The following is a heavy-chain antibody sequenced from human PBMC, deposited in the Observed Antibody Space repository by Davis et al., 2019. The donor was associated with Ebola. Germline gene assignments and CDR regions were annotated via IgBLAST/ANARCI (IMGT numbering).Heavy chain of an antibody. J-gene: IGHJ6*02. CDR2: IHPRGEYT. CDR1: GYTFTSHW. V-gene: IGHV1-46*01. Sequence: ASVKVSCKASGYTFTSHWMHWVRQAPGQPFEWMGVIHPRGEYTMYGQKFRGRVTMTRDTSTNIDYMEVTSLTSDDTAVYYCARGSGGYYDILTGPSYYVMDVWGQGTTVTVSS. CDR3: ARGSGGYYDILTGPSYYVMDV. D-gene: IGHD3-9*01.